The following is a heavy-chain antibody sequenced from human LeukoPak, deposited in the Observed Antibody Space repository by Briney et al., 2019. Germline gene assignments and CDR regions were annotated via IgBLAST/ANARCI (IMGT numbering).Heavy chain of an antibody. V-gene: IGHV1-2*02. CDR3: ARADRLDGGAYLIGP. J-gene: IGHJ5*02. Sequence: ASVKVSCKTSGYSFSDYYMHWVRQAPGQGLEWMGWINPNSGGTSSAQKFQGRVTMTRDTSITTVYMEVNWLTSDDTAIYYRARADRLDGGAYLIGPWGQGTLVTVSS. CDR1: GYSFSDYY. D-gene: IGHD2-21*01. CDR2: INPNSGGT.